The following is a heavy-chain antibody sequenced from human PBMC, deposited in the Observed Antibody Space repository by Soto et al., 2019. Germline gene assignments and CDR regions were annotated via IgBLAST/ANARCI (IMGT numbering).Heavy chain of an antibody. CDR1: GRTFSSYG. J-gene: IGHJ4*02. CDR2: IWYDGSNK. Sequence: GGSRRLSCAASGRTFSSYGMHWVRQAPGKGLEWVAVIWYDGSNKYYADSVKGRFTISRDNSKNTLYLQMNSLRAEDTAVYYCARAYEGDYFDYWGQGTLVTVSS. D-gene: IGHD3-16*01. V-gene: IGHV3-33*01. CDR3: ARAYEGDYFDY.